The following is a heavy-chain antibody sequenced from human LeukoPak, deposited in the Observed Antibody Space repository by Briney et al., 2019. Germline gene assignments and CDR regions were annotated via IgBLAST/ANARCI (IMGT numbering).Heavy chain of an antibody. J-gene: IGHJ2*01. CDR1: GFTFSSYW. CDR2: ITGDGSST. D-gene: IGHD2/OR15-2a*01. V-gene: IGHV3-74*01. Sequence: GGSLRLSCAASGFTFSSYWMHWVRHVPGKGLVWISRITGDGSSTTYADSVKGRFTISRDNAKNTVFLQMISLRGEDTAVYYCARNTGWYFDLWGRGTLVTVSS. CDR3: ARNTGWYFDL.